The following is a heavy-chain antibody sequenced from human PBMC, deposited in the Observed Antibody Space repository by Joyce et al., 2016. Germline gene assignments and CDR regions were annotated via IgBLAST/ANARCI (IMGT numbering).Heavy chain of an antibody. Sequence: EVQLVESGGGLVQPGRSLRLSCAASGFTFDDYAMHWVRQGRGKGLEWVLGMSWNSGSIGDADSVKGRFTISGDNAKNSLYLQMNSLRAEDTALYYCAKDARSGYSSGWYDYWGQGTLVTVSS. V-gene: IGHV3-9*01. CDR1: GFTFDDYA. J-gene: IGHJ4*02. CDR2: MSWNSGSI. D-gene: IGHD6-19*01. CDR3: AKDARSGYSSGWYDY.